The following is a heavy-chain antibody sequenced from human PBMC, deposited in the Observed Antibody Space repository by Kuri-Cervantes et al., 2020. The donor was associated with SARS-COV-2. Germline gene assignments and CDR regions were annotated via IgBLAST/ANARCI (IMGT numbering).Heavy chain of an antibody. J-gene: IGHJ4*02. CDR3: AKGPQSGRWYSAY. Sequence: GVSLRLSFSLSVFTFDSYQMHWFRQAPGQGLDWFSMFRGSGDTTYYADSGMGRFTISCDNSKNTLYLELNSLRADDTAVYKCAKGPQSGRWYSAYWGQGTRVTVSS. D-gene: IGHD6-13*01. V-gene: IGHV3-23*01. CDR2: FRGSGDTT. CDR1: VFTFDSYQ.